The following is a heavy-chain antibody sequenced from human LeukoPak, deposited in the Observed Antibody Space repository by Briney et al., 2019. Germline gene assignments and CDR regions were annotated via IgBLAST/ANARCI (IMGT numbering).Heavy chain of an antibody. V-gene: IGHV4-59*01. CDR3: ARGVVAAPQTVDY. CDR2: IYYSGST. Sequence: SETLSLTCTVSGGSISSYYWSWIRQPPGKGLEWIGSIYYSGSTNYNPSLKSRVTISVDTSKNQFSLKLNSVSAADTAVYYCARGVVAAPQTVDYWGQGTLVTVSS. CDR1: GGSISSYY. D-gene: IGHD2-15*01. J-gene: IGHJ4*02.